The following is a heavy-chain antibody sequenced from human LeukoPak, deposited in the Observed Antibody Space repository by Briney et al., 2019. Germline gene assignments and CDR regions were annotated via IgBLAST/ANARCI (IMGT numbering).Heavy chain of an antibody. CDR1: GYTLTELS. CDR3: ATARSVGYYYDSSGAFDI. V-gene: IGHV1-24*01. CDR2: FDPEDGET. Sequence: ASVKVSCKVSGYTLTELSMHWVRRAPGKGLEWMGGFDPEDGETIYAQKFQGRVTMTEDTSTDTAYMALSSLRSEDTAVYYCATARSVGYYYDSSGAFDIWGQGTMVTVSS. J-gene: IGHJ3*02. D-gene: IGHD3-22*01.